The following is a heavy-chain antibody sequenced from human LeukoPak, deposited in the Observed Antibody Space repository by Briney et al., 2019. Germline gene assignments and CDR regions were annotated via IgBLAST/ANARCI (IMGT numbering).Heavy chain of an antibody. Sequence: GESLKISCKGSGYSFSIHWIAWVRQMPGRGLEWMGIIYPYDSDTRFSPSFQGQVTTSVDKSINTAYLQWGSLKASDTAMYYCARSYSSGWELDYWGQGTLVTVSS. CDR3: ARSYSSGWELDY. V-gene: IGHV5-51*01. D-gene: IGHD6-19*01. CDR1: GYSFSIHW. CDR2: IYPYDSDT. J-gene: IGHJ4*02.